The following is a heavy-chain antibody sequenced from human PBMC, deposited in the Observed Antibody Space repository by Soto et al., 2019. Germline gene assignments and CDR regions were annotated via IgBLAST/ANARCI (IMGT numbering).Heavy chain of an antibody. Sequence: GGSLRLSCAASGFSLSNYAMHWVRQAPGKGLEYVSAISDNGGSTNYAKSVKDRFTISRDTSKNTLYLQMGSLRGDDMAVYYCARAARGVVKDYFDNWGRGTLVTVSS. CDR1: GFSLSNYA. CDR2: ISDNGGST. V-gene: IGHV3-64*01. CDR3: ARAARGVVKDYFDN. J-gene: IGHJ4*02.